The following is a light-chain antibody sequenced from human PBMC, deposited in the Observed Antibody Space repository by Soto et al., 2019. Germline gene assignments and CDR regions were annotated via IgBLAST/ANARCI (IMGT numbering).Light chain of an antibody. Sequence: QAVLTQPASVSGSPGQSSTISCTGTSSDIGAYNFVSWYQQHPGKAPKLMLYDVNIRPSGVCNRFSGSKSGNTASLTISGLQAEDEADYYCTSWTTSTTMIFGGGTKVTVL. J-gene: IGLJ2*01. CDR1: SSDIGAYNF. CDR2: DVN. V-gene: IGLV2-14*03. CDR3: TSWTTSTTMI.